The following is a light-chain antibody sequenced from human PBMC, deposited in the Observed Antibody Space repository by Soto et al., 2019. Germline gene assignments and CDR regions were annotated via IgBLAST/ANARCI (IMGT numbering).Light chain of an antibody. V-gene: IGKV3-20*01. CDR3: QQYGSSPRT. CDR2: GAS. CDR1: QSLSSSY. Sequence: EIVLTQSPGTLSLSPGERATLSCRASQSLSSSYLAWYQQKPGQAPRLLIYGASRRATGIPERFSGSGSGTDFTLTISSLEPEDFAVYFCQQYGSSPRTFGGGTKVEIK. J-gene: IGKJ4*01.